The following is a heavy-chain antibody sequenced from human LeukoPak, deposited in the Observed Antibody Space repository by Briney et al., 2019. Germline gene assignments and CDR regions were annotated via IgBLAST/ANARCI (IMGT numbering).Heavy chain of an antibody. D-gene: IGHD6-13*01. V-gene: IGHV4-4*09. CDR2: MFTSGGT. Sequence: PSETLSLTCTVSGGSISSSYWSWIRQPPGKGLEWIGYMFTSGGTNYNPSLKSRVAISVDTSAKQVSLRLTSVTAADTAVYYCARGAALSWFDPWGQGALVTVSS. J-gene: IGHJ5*02. CDR3: ARGAALSWFDP. CDR1: GGSISSSY.